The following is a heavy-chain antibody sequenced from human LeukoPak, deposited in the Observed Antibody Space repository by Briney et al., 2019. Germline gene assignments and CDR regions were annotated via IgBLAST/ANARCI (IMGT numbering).Heavy chain of an antibody. CDR2: IYPGDSDT. V-gene: IGHV5-51*01. J-gene: IGHJ5*02. CDR1: GYSFTNYW. D-gene: IGHD1-1*01. CDR3: ARSQGTGTLRGNWFDP. Sequence: GESLKISCKGSGYSFTNYWIGWVRQMPGKGLEWTGIIYPGDSDTRYSPSFQGQVTISADKSISTAYLQWSSLKASDTAMYYCARSQGTGTLRGNWFDPWGQGTLVTVSS.